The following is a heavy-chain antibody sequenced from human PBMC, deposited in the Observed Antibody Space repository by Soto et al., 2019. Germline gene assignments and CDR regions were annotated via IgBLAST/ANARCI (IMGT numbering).Heavy chain of an antibody. D-gene: IGHD1-1*01. CDR3: ARDSIALEVSNDREEGGPFDY. CDR1: GFTFSSYA. J-gene: IGHJ4*02. CDR2: ISYDGSNK. V-gene: IGHV3-30-3*01. Sequence: QVQLVESGGGVVQPGRSLRLSCAASGFTFSSYAMHWVRQAPGKGLEWVAVISYDGSNKYYADSVKGRFTISRDNSKNTLYLQMNSLRAEDTAVYYCARDSIALEVSNDREEGGPFDYWGQGTLVTVSS.